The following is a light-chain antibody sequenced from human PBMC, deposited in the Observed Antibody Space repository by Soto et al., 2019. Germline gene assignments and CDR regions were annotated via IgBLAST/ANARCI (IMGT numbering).Light chain of an antibody. CDR3: QQYHKWAPMT. V-gene: IGKV3-15*01. Sequence: VTTQSPGTLSVALGESATLSCRASQSVDGYLAWYQQKPGQATRLLIYGASTRATGVTARFRGGGSGTEFTPTISSLQSEVSAGYYGQQYHKWAPMTFGQGTRLE. CDR1: QSVDGY. CDR2: GAS. J-gene: IGKJ5*01.